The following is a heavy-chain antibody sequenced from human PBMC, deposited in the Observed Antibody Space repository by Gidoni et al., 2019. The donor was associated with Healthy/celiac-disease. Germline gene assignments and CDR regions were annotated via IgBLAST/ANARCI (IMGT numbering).Heavy chain of an antibody. CDR2: IYHSGNT. D-gene: IGHD3-16*01. Sequence: QVQLQESGPGLVKPSGTLSLTCAVSGGSISSSNWWSWVRQPPGKGLEWMGEIYHSGNTNYNPSLKSRVTISVEKSKNQFSLKLGSVTAADTAGYYCARVGLAGGGEGWGQGTLVTVSS. V-gene: IGHV4-4*02. J-gene: IGHJ4*02. CDR1: GGSISSSNW. CDR3: ARVGLAGGGEG.